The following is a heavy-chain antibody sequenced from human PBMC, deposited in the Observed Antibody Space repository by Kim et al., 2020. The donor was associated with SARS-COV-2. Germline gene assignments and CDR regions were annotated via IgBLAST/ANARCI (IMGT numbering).Heavy chain of an antibody. J-gene: IGHJ4*02. CDR3: ARESWSSSWNDY. V-gene: IGHV3-33*01. D-gene: IGHD6-13*01. Sequence: YYAEPVKGRFTISRDNSKNTLYLQMNSLRAEDTAVYYCARESWSSSWNDYWGQGTLVTVSS.